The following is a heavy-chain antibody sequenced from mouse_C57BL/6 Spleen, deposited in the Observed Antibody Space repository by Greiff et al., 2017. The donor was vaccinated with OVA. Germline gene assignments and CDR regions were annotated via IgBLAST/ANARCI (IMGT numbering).Heavy chain of an antibody. CDR1: GFTFSDYY. D-gene: IGHD1-1*01. CDR2: INYDGSST. J-gene: IGHJ4*01. V-gene: IGHV5-16*01. Sequence: EVKVVESEGGLVQPGSSMKLSCTASGFTFSDYYMAWVRQVPEKGLEWVANINYDGSSTYYLDSLKSRFIISRDNAKNILYLQMSRLKSEDTATYYSARVHNGSSWDYAMDDWGQGTSVTVSS. CDR3: ARVHNGSSWDYAMDD.